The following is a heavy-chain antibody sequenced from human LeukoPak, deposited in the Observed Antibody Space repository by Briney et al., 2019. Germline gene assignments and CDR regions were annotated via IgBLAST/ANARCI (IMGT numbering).Heavy chain of an antibody. CDR1: GFSFSSYV. J-gene: IGHJ4*02. CDR3: ARENYYASGISSFDY. CDR2: ISSSGGNT. Sequence: GGSLRLSCAASGFSFSSYVMSWVRQAPGKGLEWVSAISSSGGNTYYADSVKGRFTISRDNSKNTLYLQMNSLRAEDTAVYYCARENYYASGISSFDYWGQGTLVTVSS. V-gene: IGHV3-23*01. D-gene: IGHD3-10*01.